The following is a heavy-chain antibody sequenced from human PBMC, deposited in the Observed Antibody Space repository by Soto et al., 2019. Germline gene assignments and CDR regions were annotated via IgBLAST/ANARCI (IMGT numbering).Heavy chain of an antibody. CDR3: ARRGYCAGGTCYGIYALDV. CDR1: GFIININY. CDR2: VYSGGGT. Sequence: EVQLVESGGALVQPGGPLRLSCAAFGFIININYMSWVRQAPGKGLGWVSLVYSGGGTFYADSVKGRFTVSRDSSKNTVDLQMDSLRVEDTAVYYCARRGYCAGGTCYGIYALDVWGQGAMVTVSS. D-gene: IGHD2-15*01. J-gene: IGHJ3*01. V-gene: IGHV3-66*01.